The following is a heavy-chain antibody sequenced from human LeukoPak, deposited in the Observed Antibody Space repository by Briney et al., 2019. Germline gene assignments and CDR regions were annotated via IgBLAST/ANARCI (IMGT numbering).Heavy chain of an antibody. D-gene: IGHD6-13*01. J-gene: IGHJ4*02. Sequence: PSETLSLTCTVSGGSISSGGYYWSWIRQHPGKGLEWIGYIYYSGSTYYNPSLKSRVTISVDTSKNQFSLKLSSVTAADTAVYYCARDAYSSSWSRNPPIYWGQGTLVTVSS. CDR1: GGSISSGGYY. CDR2: IYYSGST. CDR3: ARDAYSSSWSRNPPIY. V-gene: IGHV4-31*03.